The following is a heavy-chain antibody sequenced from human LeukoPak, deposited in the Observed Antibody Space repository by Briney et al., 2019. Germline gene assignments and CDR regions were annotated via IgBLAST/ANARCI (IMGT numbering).Heavy chain of an antibody. CDR3: ARKLGIFTVTTAFDY. V-gene: IGHV4-34*01. CDR2: INHSGST. D-gene: IGHD4-17*01. Sequence: SETLSLTCAVYGGSFSGYYWSWIRQPPGKELEWIGEINHSGSTNYNPSLKSRVTISVDTSKNQFSLKLSSVTAADTAVYYCARKLGIFTVTTAFDYWGQGTLVTVSS. J-gene: IGHJ4*02. CDR1: GGSFSGYY.